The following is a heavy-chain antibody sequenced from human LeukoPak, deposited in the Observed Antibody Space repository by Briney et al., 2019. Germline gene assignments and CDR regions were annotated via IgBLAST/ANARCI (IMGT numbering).Heavy chain of an antibody. Sequence: ASVKVSCKASGGTFSSYAISWVRQAPGQGLEWMGGIIPIFGTANYAQKFQGRVTMTADESTSTAYMELSSLRSEDTAVYYCARDRIAAEYYYYYYMDVWGKGTTVTVSS. CDR3: ARDRIAAEYYYYYYMDV. J-gene: IGHJ6*03. D-gene: IGHD6-6*01. CDR2: IIPIFGTA. CDR1: GGTFSSYA. V-gene: IGHV1-69*01.